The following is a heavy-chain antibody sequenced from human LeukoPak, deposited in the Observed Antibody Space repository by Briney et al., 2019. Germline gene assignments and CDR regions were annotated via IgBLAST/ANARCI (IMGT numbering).Heavy chain of an antibody. V-gene: IGHV3-23*01. Sequence: GGSLRLSCAASGFTFSSYAMSWVRQAPGKGLEWVSAISGSGGSTYYADSVKGRFTISRDNSKNTLYLQMNSLRAEDTAVYYCAKDLSYYGWGSYRYTIRGYFDYWGQGTLVTVSS. J-gene: IGHJ4*02. CDR2: ISGSGGST. CDR1: GFTFSSYA. D-gene: IGHD3-16*02. CDR3: AKDLSYYGWGSYRYTIRGYFDY.